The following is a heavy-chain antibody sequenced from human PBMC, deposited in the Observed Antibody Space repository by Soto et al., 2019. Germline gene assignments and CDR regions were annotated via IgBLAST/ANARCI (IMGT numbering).Heavy chain of an antibody. CDR1: GGSISSSSYY. J-gene: IGHJ3*02. V-gene: IGHV4-39*01. CDR2: IYYSGRT. CDR3: ARILMVVAVAFDI. D-gene: IGHD2-15*01. Sequence: QLQLQESGPGLVKPSETLSLTCTVSGGSISSSSYYWGWIRQPPGKGLEWIGSIYYSGRTYYNPSLKSRVTISVDTSKNQFSLKLSSVTAADTAVYYCARILMVVAVAFDIWGQGTMVTVSS.